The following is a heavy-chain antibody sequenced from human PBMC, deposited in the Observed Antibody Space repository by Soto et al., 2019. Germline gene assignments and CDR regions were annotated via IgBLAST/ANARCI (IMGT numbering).Heavy chain of an antibody. CDR1: GYTFSGYY. CDR3: ARQVVTVSYSFDP. D-gene: IGHD2-21*02. CDR2: INPKSGGT. Sequence: QVQLVQSGAEVKKPGASVKVSCKASGYTFSGYYIHWVRQAPRQGLEWMGWINPKSGGTNYAQKFQGWVTMTRDTSTSTAYMELSRLRSDDTAVYYCARQVVTVSYSFDPWDQGTLVTVSS. V-gene: IGHV1-2*04. J-gene: IGHJ5*02.